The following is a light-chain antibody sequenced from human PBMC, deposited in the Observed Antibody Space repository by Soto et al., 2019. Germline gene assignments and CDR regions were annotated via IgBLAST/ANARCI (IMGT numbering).Light chain of an antibody. V-gene: IGLV2-14*01. CDR2: YVS. J-gene: IGLJ1*01. CDR1: SSDVGGYNY. Sequence: QSALTQPASVSGSPGQSITISCTGTSSDVGGYNYVSWYQQHPGKAPKLMIYYVSNRPSGVSNRFSGSKSGNTASLTISGLQAEDEADYYCSSYTSSSTLLYVFGTGTKLTVL. CDR3: SSYTSSSTLLYV.